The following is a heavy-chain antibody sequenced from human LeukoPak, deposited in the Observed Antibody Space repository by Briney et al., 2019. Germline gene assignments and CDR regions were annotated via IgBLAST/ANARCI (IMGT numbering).Heavy chain of an antibody. D-gene: IGHD6-19*01. V-gene: IGHV3-23*01. CDR1: GFTFSSYW. J-gene: IGHJ4*02. CDR2: ISGSGGST. CDR3: ARGRMGSGGFDY. Sequence: GGSLRLSCAASGFTFSSYWMSWVRQAPGKGLEWVSAISGSGGSTYYADSVKGRFTISRDNAQNSLSLQMSSLRAEDTAIYFCARGRMGSGGFDYWGQGVLVTVSS.